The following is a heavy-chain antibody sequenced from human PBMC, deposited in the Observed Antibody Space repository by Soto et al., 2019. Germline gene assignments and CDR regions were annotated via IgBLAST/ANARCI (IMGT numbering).Heavy chain of an antibody. CDR3: AKGELITGVAYFDY. CDR1: AFTFSNYA. V-gene: IGHV3-23*01. Sequence: GRCRRRSCAAAAFTFSNYAISWVRQPPGNGLQWVSTISGSGASTYYGDSVKGRFTLSRDNSENTLFLQMDSLRAEDTAVYYCAKGELITGVAYFDYWGQGTLVTVSS. J-gene: IGHJ4*02. D-gene: IGHD1-20*01. CDR2: ISGSGAST.